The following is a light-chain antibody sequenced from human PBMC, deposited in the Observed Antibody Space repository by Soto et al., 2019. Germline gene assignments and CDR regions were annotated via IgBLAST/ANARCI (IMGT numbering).Light chain of an antibody. CDR2: DDR. CDR1: NIGSKV. CDR3: QVWDSRRHRV. J-gene: IGLJ2*01. Sequence: SYELTQPPSVSVAPGQAARISCGGDNIGSKVVHWFQQKPGQAPLLGVYDDRARPSGIPERFSGSNSGNTATLTISGAEAVDEADYYCQVWDSRRHRVFGGVTKVTVL. V-gene: IGLV3-21*02.